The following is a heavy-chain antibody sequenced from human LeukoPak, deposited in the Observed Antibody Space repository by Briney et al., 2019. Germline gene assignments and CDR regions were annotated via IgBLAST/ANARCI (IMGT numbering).Heavy chain of an antibody. CDR2: IYYSGST. CDR1: GGSISSSSYY. Sequence: SETLSLTCTVSGGSISSSSYYWGWIRQPPGKGLEWIGSIYYSGSTYYNPSLKSRVTISVDTSKNQFSLKLSSVTAADTAVYYCARDLGVITRFDPWGQGTLVTVSS. D-gene: IGHD2/OR15-2a*01. CDR3: ARDLGVITRFDP. V-gene: IGHV4-39*07. J-gene: IGHJ5*02.